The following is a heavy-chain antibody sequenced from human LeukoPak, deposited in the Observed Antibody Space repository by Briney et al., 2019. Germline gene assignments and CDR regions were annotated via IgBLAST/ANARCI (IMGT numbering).Heavy chain of an antibody. CDR2: IYSGGST. D-gene: IGHD2-21*02. CDR3: AKVVVVTASWFDP. J-gene: IGHJ5*02. V-gene: IGHV3-53*01. Sequence: GGSLRLSCAASGFTVSSNYMSWVRQAPGKGLEWVSVIYSGGSTYYADSVKGRFTISRDNSKNTLYLQMNSLRAEDTAVYYCAKVVVVTASWFDPWGQGTLVTVSS. CDR1: GFTVSSNY.